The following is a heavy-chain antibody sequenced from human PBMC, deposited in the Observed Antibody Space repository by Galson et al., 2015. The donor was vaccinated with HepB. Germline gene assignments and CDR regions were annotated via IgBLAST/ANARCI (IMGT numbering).Heavy chain of an antibody. CDR2: ISGGGGSI. CDR3: AKWPLPSGSYQARVFDH. J-gene: IGHJ4*02. V-gene: IGHV3-23*01. D-gene: IGHD3-10*01. CDR1: GFTFNSYA. Sequence: SLRLSCAASGFTFNSYAMSWVRQAPGKGLEWVSTISGGGGSIYYADSVKGRFTISRDNSKNTLYLQMNSLRAEDTAVYYCAKWPLPSGSYQARVFDHWGQGTLVTVSS.